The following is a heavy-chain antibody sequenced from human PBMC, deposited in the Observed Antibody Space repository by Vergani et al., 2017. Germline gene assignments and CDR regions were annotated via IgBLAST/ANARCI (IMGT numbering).Heavy chain of an antibody. Sequence: QVQLVESGGGVVQPGRSLRLSCTSSGFTFSTYAMHWVRQAPGKGLEWVAIIQFDGSNQYYADSVKGRFTLSRDFSKNTLYLQMNSLRTDDTATYYCAKHFRGWGIDYWGQGTQVIVSS. D-gene: IGHD3-16*01. CDR3: AKHFRGWGIDY. CDR2: IQFDGSNQ. J-gene: IGHJ4*02. V-gene: IGHV3-30*02. CDR1: GFTFSTYA.